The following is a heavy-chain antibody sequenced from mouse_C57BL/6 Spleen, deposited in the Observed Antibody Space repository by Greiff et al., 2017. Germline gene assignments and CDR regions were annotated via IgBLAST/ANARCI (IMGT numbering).Heavy chain of an antibody. Sequence: QVQLQQSGPELVKPGASVKISCKASGYAFSSSWMNWVKQRPGKGLEWIGRIYPGDGDTNYNGKFKGKATLTADKSSSTAYMQLSSLTSEDSAVYFCAGYGNFFAYWGQGTLVTVSA. CDR3: AGYGNFFAY. CDR2: IYPGDGDT. CDR1: GYAFSSSW. D-gene: IGHD2-1*01. V-gene: IGHV1-82*01. J-gene: IGHJ3*01.